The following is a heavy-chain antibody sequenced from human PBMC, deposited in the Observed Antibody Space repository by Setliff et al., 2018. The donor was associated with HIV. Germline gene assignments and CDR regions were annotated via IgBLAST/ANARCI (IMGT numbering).Heavy chain of an antibody. Sequence: SETLSLTCAIYGGSFSGNYWSWIRQPPGKGLEWIGEINYSGTTNHNPFLKSQVTISVDTSKKQFSLKLNAVTAADSAVYYCAREGTSSGTYWVRRVASFDIWGQGTMVTVSS. CDR2: INYSGTT. J-gene: IGHJ3*02. D-gene: IGHD1-26*01. CDR3: AREGTSSGTYWVRRVASFDI. CDR1: GGSFSGNY. V-gene: IGHV4-34*01.